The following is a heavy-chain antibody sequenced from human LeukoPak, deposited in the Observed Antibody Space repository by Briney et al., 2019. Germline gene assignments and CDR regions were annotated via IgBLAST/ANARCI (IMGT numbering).Heavy chain of an antibody. J-gene: IGHJ3*02. CDR3: ARDYVSNGYSPGAFDI. V-gene: IGHV3-30-3*01. Sequence: GGSLRLSCAASGFTFSSYAMHWVRQAPGKGLEWVAVISYDGSNKYYADSVKGRFTISRDNSKNTLYLQMNSLRAEDTAVYYCARDYVSNGYSPGAFDIWGQGTMVTVSS. CDR1: GFTFSSYA. D-gene: IGHD5-24*01. CDR2: ISYDGSNK.